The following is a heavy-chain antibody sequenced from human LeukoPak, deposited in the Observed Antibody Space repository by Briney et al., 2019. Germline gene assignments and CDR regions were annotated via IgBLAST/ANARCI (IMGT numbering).Heavy chain of an antibody. D-gene: IGHD6-19*01. CDR2: INTEGGGT. CDR3: ARPASGWYQSGFDI. CDR1: GYSFTDYY. Sequence: GASVKVSCKSSGYSFTDYYIHWVRQAPGQGLKWRGWINTEGGGTIYAQKFPGRVTMTWDTSITTVHMELNRLLSDDTAVYYCARPASGWYQSGFDIWGQGTMVTVSS. J-gene: IGHJ3*02. V-gene: IGHV1-2*02.